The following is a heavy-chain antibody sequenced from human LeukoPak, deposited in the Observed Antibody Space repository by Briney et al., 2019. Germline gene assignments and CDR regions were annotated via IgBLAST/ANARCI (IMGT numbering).Heavy chain of an antibody. Sequence: ASVKVSCKASGYTFTSYDINWVRQATRQGLEWMGWMNPNSGNTGYAQKFQGRVTITADKSTSTAYMELSSLRSEDTAVYYCARDSRGYCSGGSCYSARGAFDIWGQGTMVTVSS. V-gene: IGHV1-8*01. J-gene: IGHJ3*02. CDR1: GYTFTSYD. CDR3: ARDSRGYCSGGSCYSARGAFDI. CDR2: MNPNSGNT. D-gene: IGHD2-15*01.